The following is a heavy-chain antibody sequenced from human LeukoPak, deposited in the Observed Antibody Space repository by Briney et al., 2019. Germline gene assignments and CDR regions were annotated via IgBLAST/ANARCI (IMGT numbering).Heavy chain of an antibody. D-gene: IGHD3-9*01. Sequence: GGSLRLSCAASGFTFRSYAMSWVRQAPGKGLEWVSAISGSGGSTYYADSVKGRFTISRDNAKNSLYLQMNSLRAEDTAVYYCAREGGYDILTGYYYYYYYMDVWGKGTTVTVSS. CDR1: GFTFRSYA. CDR3: AREGGYDILTGYYYYYYYMDV. CDR2: ISGSGGST. J-gene: IGHJ6*03. V-gene: IGHV3-23*01.